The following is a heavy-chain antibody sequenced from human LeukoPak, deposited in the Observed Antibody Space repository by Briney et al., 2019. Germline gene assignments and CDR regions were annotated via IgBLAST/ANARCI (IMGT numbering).Heavy chain of an antibody. CDR1: GGSISSGDYY. D-gene: IGHD3-10*01. CDR2: IYYSGST. V-gene: IGHV4-30-4*08. CDR3: ARVITMVRGVIITRWFDP. Sequence: SQTLSLTCTVSGGSISSGDYYWSWIRQPPGKGLEWIGYIYYSGSTYYNPSLKSRVTISVDTSKNQFSLKLSSVTAADTAVYYCARVITMVRGVIITRWFDPWGQGTLVTVSS. J-gene: IGHJ5*02.